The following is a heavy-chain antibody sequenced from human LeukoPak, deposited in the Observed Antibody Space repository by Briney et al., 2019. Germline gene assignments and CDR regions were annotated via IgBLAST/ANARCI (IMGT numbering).Heavy chain of an antibody. J-gene: IGHJ4*02. Sequence: ASVKVSCKASGYTFTSYDINWVRQATGQGLEWMGWMNPNSGNTGYAQKFQGRVTMTRNTSISTAYMELSSLKASDTAMYYCARRGPGIVATMGGFDYWGQGTLVTVSS. V-gene: IGHV1-8*01. CDR3: ARRGPGIVATMGGFDY. CDR1: GYTFTSYD. D-gene: IGHD5-12*01. CDR2: MNPNSGNT.